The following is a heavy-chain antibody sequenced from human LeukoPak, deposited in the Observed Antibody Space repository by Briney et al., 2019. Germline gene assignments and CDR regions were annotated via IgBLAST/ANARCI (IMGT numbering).Heavy chain of an antibody. CDR1: GFIFNSYG. CDR3: AKALEKQPLDY. V-gene: IGHV3-23*01. D-gene: IGHD6-13*01. Sequence: PGGSLRLSCAASGFIFNSYGMNWVRQAPGKGLEWVSAISGSGGTTAYADSVKGRFTISRDNSKNTLYLQMDGLTAEDTALYYCAKALEKQPLDYGGQGPLVTVS. CDR2: ISGSGGTT. J-gene: IGHJ4*02.